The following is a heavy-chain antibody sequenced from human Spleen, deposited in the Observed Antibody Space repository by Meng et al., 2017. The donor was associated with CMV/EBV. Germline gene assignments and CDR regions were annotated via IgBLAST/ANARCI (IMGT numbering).Heavy chain of an antibody. CDR2: ISAYNDNT. CDR1: GYPFTSYG. CDR3: AVGDSSCYYSLDAFHI. J-gene: IGHJ3*02. V-gene: IGHV1-18*01. D-gene: IGHD3-22*01. Sequence: ASVKVSCKASGYPFTSYGISWVRQAPGQGREWMGWISAYNDNTNYAQKFQGRVTMTTDTSTSTVYMEIRRLRSYDTAVYYCAVGDSSCYYSLDAFHIWGQGTRVTVSS.